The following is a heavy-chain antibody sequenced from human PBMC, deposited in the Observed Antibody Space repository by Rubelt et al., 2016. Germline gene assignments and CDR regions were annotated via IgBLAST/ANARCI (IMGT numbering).Heavy chain of an antibody. J-gene: IGHJ5*02. CDR1: GGSISSSSYY. D-gene: IGHD2-8*02. V-gene: IGHV4-39*01. CDR2: IYFSGST. Sequence: QLQLQESGPGLVKPSETLSLTCTVSGGSISSSSYYWAWIRQPPGKGLEWIGSIYFSGSTYYNPSLKSRVIISGDTSKNQVSRRLGTVAAADTAVYYCARQSTGHSNWFDPWGQGTLVTVSS. CDR3: ARQSTGHSNWFDP.